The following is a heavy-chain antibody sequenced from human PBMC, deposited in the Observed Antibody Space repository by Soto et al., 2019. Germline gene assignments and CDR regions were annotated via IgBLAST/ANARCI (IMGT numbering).Heavy chain of an antibody. J-gene: IGHJ4*02. CDR3: ASFSSSNVCSGGSCYSRYFDY. Sequence: QVQLVQSGAEVKKPGSSVKVSCKASGGTFSSYAISWVRQAPGQGLEWMGGIIPIFGTANYAQKLQGRVTITADESTSTAYMELGSLRSEDTAVYYCASFSSSNVCSGGSCYSRYFDYWGQGTLVTVSS. CDR2: IIPIFGTA. V-gene: IGHV1-69*01. CDR1: GGTFSSYA. D-gene: IGHD2-15*01.